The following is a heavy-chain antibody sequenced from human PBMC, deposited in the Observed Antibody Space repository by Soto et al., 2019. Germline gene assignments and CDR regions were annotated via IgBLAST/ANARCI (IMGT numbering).Heavy chain of an antibody. CDR1: GFTFSNYA. CDR2: ISGSGGST. D-gene: IGHD6-19*01. CDR3: VKGTLMALPGKRAFDI. V-gene: IGHV3-23*01. J-gene: IGHJ3*02. Sequence: GGSLRLSCAASGFTFSNYAMNWVRQAPGKGLEWVSGISGSGGSTYYADSVKGRFTISRDNSKNTLYLQMNSLRAEDTAVYYWVKGTLMALPGKRAFDIWGQGTMVTVSS.